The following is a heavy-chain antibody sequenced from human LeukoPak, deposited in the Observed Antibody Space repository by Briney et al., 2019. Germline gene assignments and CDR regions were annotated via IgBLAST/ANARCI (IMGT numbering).Heavy chain of an antibody. V-gene: IGHV1-8*01. J-gene: IGHJ4*02. CDR2: MNPNSGNT. Sequence: ASVKVSCKASGYTFTSYDINWVRQATGQGLEWMGWMNPNSGNTGYAQKFQGRVTMTRNTSINTAYMELSSLRSEDTAVYYCARAYYDFWSGYFDYWGQGTLVTVSS. D-gene: IGHD3-3*01. CDR3: ARAYYDFWSGYFDY. CDR1: GYTFTSYD.